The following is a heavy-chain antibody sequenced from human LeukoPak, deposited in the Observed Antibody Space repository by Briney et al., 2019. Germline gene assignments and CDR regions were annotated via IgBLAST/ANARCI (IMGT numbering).Heavy chain of an antibody. D-gene: IGHD3-3*01. Sequence: ASVKVSCKVSGDSLTDLNIQWVRQAPGKGLGCLGGFDPEQAKTIYAQNFQGRVTMTEDASTDTAYMELKSLKSEDTAVYYCVTRGGDFWSGFENWGQGTLVTVSS. J-gene: IGHJ4*02. CDR2: FDPEQAKT. V-gene: IGHV1-24*01. CDR3: VTRGGDFWSGFEN. CDR1: GDSLTDLN.